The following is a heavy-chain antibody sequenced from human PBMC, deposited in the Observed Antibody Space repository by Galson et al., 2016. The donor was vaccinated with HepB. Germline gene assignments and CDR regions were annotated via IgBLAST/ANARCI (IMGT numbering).Heavy chain of an antibody. CDR3: ARVTLGPTRAKFDS. Sequence: SETLSLTCAVSGGSINSSDWWSWVRQVPGQGLERIGEIYETGTANHNPSLTRRLTMSVDKSKNQFSLNLSDVTAADTAIYYCARVTLGPTRAKFDSWGQGTLVTVSS. J-gene: IGHJ4*02. CDR2: IYETGTA. D-gene: IGHD1-26*01. CDR1: GGSINSSDW. V-gene: IGHV4-4*02.